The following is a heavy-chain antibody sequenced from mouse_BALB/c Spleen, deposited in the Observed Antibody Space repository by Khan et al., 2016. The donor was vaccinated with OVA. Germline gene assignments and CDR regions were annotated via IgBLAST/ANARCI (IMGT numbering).Heavy chain of an antibody. V-gene: IGHV2-9*02. CDR1: GFSLTSYG. D-gene: IGHD1-3*01. CDR2: MWAGGST. J-gene: IGHJ2*01. Sequence: VQLHESGPGLVPPSQSLSITCTVSGFSLTSYGVHWVRQPPGKGLEWLGVMWAGGSTNYYSAPVSRRITSKDNSNSQVLLQMNSLQNDETARYYCARLEDIWGQGTTLTVSS. CDR3: ARLEDI.